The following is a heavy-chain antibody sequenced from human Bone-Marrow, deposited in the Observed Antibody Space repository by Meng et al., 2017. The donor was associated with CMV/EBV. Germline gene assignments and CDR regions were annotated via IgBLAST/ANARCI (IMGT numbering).Heavy chain of an antibody. J-gene: IGHJ4*02. Sequence: GGSLRLSCAASGFTFSSYSMNWVRQAAGKGLVWVSRINSDGSTTIYADSVKGRFTISRDNAKNTLHLQMNGLRDEDTAVYYCARSQYKSASDYWGRGALVTVSS. V-gene: IGHV3-74*01. CDR1: GFTFSSYS. D-gene: IGHD1-14*01. CDR2: INSDGSTT. CDR3: ARSQYKSASDY.